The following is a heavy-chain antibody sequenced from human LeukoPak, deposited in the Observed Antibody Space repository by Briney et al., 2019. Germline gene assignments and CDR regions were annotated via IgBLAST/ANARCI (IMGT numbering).Heavy chain of an antibody. Sequence: SETLSLTCTVSGGSISSYYWSWIRQPPGKGLEWIGYIYYSGSTNYNPSLKSRVTISVDTSKNQFSLKLSSVTAADTAVYYCAGGVWEQLVLYYYYYMDVWGKGTPVTVSS. CDR1: GGSISSYY. CDR3: AGGVWEQLVLYYYYYMDV. CDR2: IYYSGST. J-gene: IGHJ6*03. V-gene: IGHV4-59*01. D-gene: IGHD6-13*01.